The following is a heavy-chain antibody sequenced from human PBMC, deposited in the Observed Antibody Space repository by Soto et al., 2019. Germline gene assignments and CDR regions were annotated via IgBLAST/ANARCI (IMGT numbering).Heavy chain of an antibody. Sequence: QVQLVQSGAEVKKPGSSVKVSCKASGGTFSSYAISWVRQAPEQGLEWMGGIIPIFGTANYAQKFQGRVTITADESTSTAYMELSSLRSEDTAVYYCARVPTYCGGDCFLYYFDYWGQGTLVTVSS. CDR1: GGTFSSYA. J-gene: IGHJ4*02. CDR3: ARVPTYCGGDCFLYYFDY. CDR2: IIPIFGTA. V-gene: IGHV1-69*01. D-gene: IGHD2-21*02.